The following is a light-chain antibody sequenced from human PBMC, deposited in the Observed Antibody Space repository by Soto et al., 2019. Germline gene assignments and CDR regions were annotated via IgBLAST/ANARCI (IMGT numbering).Light chain of an antibody. CDR3: QQYSRAPLT. CDR2: GAS. V-gene: IGKV3-20*01. Sequence: EIVLTHSPGTLSLSPGERPTLSCRARQIIDNNYLAWYQQKPGKAPRLVIYGASTRATDIPDRFSASGSGTDFTLTISRLEPEDFAVYYCQQYSRAPLTFGQGTKVDIK. CDR1: QIIDNNY. J-gene: IGKJ1*01.